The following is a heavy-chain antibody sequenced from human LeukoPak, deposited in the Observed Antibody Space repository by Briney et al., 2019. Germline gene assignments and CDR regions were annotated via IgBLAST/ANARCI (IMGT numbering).Heavy chain of an antibody. V-gene: IGHV1-69*04. J-gene: IGHJ5*02. CDR2: IIPILGIA. D-gene: IGHD4-11*01. Sequence: GSSVKVSCKASGGTFSSYTISWVRQAPGQGLEWMGRIIPILGIANYAQKFQGRVTITADKSTSTAYMELSSLRSEDTAVYYCARDPSTTVTTSSNWFDPWGQGTLVTVSS. CDR1: GGTFSSYT. CDR3: ARDPSTTVTTSSNWFDP.